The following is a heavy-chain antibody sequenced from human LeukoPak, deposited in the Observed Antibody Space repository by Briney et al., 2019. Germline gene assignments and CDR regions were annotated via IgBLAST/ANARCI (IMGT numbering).Heavy chain of an antibody. Sequence: GGSLRLSCAASGFTFSSYAMNWVRQAPGKGLEWVSAISGGGGTTYYADSVKGRSTISRDNSKNTLFLQMNSLRAEDTAVYYCAKDREGLSSGYDLEYFDYWGQGTLVTVSS. V-gene: IGHV3-23*01. CDR3: AKDREGLSSGYDLEYFDY. D-gene: IGHD5-12*01. J-gene: IGHJ4*02. CDR2: ISGGGGTT. CDR1: GFTFSSYA.